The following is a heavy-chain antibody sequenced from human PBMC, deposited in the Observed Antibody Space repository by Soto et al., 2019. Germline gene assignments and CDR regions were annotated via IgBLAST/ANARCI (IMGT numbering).Heavy chain of an antibody. CDR3: ARTVCSSASCYGYYYYGLDV. D-gene: IGHD2-2*01. Sequence: QVQLQESGPGLVKPSQTLSLTCTVSGDSISSTNNYWSWIRQHPGKGLEWIGYIYYSGSTYYNPSRKSRPAISVDTSKNQFSLKLSSVTAADTAVYYCARTVCSSASCYGYYYYGLDVWGQGTTVTVSS. J-gene: IGHJ6*02. CDR1: GDSISSTNNY. CDR2: IYYSGST. V-gene: IGHV4-31*03.